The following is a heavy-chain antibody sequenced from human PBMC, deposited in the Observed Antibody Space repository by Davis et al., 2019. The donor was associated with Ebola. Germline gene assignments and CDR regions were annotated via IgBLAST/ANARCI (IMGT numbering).Heavy chain of an antibody. V-gene: IGHV3-7*01. CDR1: GFTFRSYW. J-gene: IGHJ6*02. CDR2: IKDDGSVK. CDR3: ARGNYGMDV. Sequence: PGGSLRLSCAVSGFTFRSYWMSWVRQTPGKGLEWVASIKDDGSVKYYVDSVKGRFTISRDSAENSLYLQMNSLRAEDTAVYYCARGNYGMDVWGQGTTVTVSS.